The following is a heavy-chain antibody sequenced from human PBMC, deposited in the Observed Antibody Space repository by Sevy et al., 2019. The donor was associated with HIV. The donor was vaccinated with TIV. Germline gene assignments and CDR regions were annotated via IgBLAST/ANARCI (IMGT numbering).Heavy chain of an antibody. D-gene: IGHD1-7*01. CDR3: AREHITGSNLHYFDS. Sequence: GGSLRLSCAASGCTFSNYWMSWVRQAPGKGLECVANINQDGSEKYYLDSVKGRFIVSRDNAKNSLYLQMNILRAEDSAVYYCAREHITGSNLHYFDSWGQGTLVTVSS. CDR1: GCTFSNYW. CDR2: INQDGSEK. J-gene: IGHJ4*02. V-gene: IGHV3-7*01.